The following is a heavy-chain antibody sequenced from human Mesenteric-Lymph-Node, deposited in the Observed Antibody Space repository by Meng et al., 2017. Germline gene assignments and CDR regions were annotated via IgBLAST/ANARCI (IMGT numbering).Heavy chain of an antibody. CDR3: ARDIGRIGTAVETPGD. V-gene: IGHV1-18*01. D-gene: IGHD4-23*01. CDR2: ISAYNGNT. Sequence: QVQLVQSGAGVKKPGASVKVFCKASGYTFNKYGVSWVRQAPGQGLEWMGWISAYNGNTVYSEKVQGRVTMTTDTSTSTAYMEVRSLTSDDTAVYYCARDIGRIGTAVETPGDWGQGTLVTVSS. J-gene: IGHJ4*02. CDR1: GYTFNKYG.